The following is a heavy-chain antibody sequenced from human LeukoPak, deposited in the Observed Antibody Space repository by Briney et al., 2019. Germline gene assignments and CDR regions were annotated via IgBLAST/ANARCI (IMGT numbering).Heavy chain of an antibody. Sequence: PGGSLRLSCAASGFTFSDYYMSWIRQAPGKGLEWVSYITGSGSAIYYADSVKGRFTISRDNAKNSLFLQMNSLRAEDTAVYYCAREFGDYGDYVVDYWGQETLVTVSS. J-gene: IGHJ4*02. CDR1: GFTFSDYY. D-gene: IGHD4-17*01. CDR2: ITGSGSAI. CDR3: AREFGDYGDYVVDY. V-gene: IGHV3-11*04.